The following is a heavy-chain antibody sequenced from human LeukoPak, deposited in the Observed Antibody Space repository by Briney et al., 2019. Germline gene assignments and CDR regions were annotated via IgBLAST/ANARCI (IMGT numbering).Heavy chain of an antibody. CDR2: IKTKTDGEAT. D-gene: IGHD6-19*01. V-gene: IGHV3-15*01. CDR1: GFIFSNAW. Sequence: PGGSLRLSCAASGFIFSNAWMNWVRQAPGKGLEWVGRIKTKTDGEATDYGAPVKGRFTISRDDSKDTLYLQMNSLKTEDTAVYYCATNLNRGSSGWSNLEDWGQGTLVTVSS. CDR3: ATNLNRGSSGWSNLED. J-gene: IGHJ4*02.